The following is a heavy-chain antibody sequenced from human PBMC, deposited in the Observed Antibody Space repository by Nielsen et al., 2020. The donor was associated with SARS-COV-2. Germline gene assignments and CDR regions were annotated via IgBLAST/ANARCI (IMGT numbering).Heavy chain of an antibody. V-gene: IGHV4-39*01. J-gene: IGHJ5*02. Sequence: GSLRLSCTVSGGSISSSSYYWGWIRQPPGKGLEWIGSIYYSGSTYYNPSLKSRVTISVDTSKNQFSLKLSSVTAADTAVYYCARPYIAVAGTGWFDPWGQGTLVTVSS. CDR1: GGSISSSSYY. D-gene: IGHD6-19*01. CDR2: IYYSGST. CDR3: ARPYIAVAGTGWFDP.